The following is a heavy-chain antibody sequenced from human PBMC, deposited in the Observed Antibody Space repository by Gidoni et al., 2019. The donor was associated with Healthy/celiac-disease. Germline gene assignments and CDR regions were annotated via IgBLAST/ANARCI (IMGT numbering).Heavy chain of an antibody. CDR3: ARLGEPTVVKPMIAY. J-gene: IGHJ4*02. V-gene: IGHV1-69*01. CDR2: IIPIFGTA. Sequence: EVKKPGSSVKVSCKASGGTFSSYAISWVRQAPGQGLEWMGGIIPIFGTANYAQKFQGRVTITADESTSTAYMELSSMRSEDTAVYYCARLGEPTVVKPMIAYWGQGTLVTVSS. CDR1: GGTFSSYA. D-gene: IGHD3-16*01.